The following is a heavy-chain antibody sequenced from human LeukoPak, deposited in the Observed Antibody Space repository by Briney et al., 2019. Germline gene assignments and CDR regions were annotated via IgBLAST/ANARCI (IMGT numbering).Heavy chain of an antibody. D-gene: IGHD3-22*01. CDR2: ISSSSRTI. Sequence: GGSLRLSCAASGFTFSSYSMNWVRQAPGKGLEWISYISSSSRTIYYADSVKGRFTISRDNAKNSLFLQMNSLRAEDTAVYYCARSNYYDSSGYPSFDNWGQGTLITVSS. V-gene: IGHV3-48*04. J-gene: IGHJ4*02. CDR1: GFTFSSYS. CDR3: ARSNYYDSSGYPSFDN.